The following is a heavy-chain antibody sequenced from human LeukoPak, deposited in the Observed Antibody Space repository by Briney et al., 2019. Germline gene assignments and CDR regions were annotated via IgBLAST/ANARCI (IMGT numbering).Heavy chain of an antibody. J-gene: IGHJ4*02. D-gene: IGHD1-7*01. CDR2: TSDRGDYT. CDR3: ARKAQYNGHYPLDY. V-gene: IGHV3-23*01. Sequence: PXGSLRLSCAASGFTFSSYSMSWVRQAPGKGLEWVSGTSDRGDYTYYADSVKGRFTISRDSSKNTLFLQMNSLRAEDTALYFCARKAQYNGHYPLDYWGQGTLVTVSS. CDR1: GFTFSSYS.